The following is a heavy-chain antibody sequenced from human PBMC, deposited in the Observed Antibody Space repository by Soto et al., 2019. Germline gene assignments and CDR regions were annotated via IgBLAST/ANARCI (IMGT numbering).Heavy chain of an antibody. V-gene: IGHV1-69*13. CDR1: GGTFSSYA. D-gene: IGHD3-3*01. CDR3: ARDHPHDLYGMDV. CDR2: IIPIFGTA. Sequence: ASVKVSCKASGGTFSSYAISWVRQAPGRGLEWMGGIIPIFGTANYAQKFQGRVTITADESTSTAYMELSSLRSEDTAVYYCARDHPHDLYGMDVWGQGTTVTVSS. J-gene: IGHJ6*02.